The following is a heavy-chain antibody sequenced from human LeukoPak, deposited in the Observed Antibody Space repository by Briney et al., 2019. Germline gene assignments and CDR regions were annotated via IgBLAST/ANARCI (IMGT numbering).Heavy chain of an antibody. D-gene: IGHD3-22*01. CDR3: ARDPTYYYDSSGSQGALDI. V-gene: IGHV3-21*01. CDR1: GFTFSSYS. CDR2: ISSSSSYI. Sequence: GGSLRLSCAASGFTFSSYSMNWVRQAPGKGLEWVSSISSSSSYIYYADSVKGRFTISRDNAKNSLYLQMNSLRAEDTAVYYCARDPTYYYDSSGSQGALDIWGQGTMVTVSS. J-gene: IGHJ3*02.